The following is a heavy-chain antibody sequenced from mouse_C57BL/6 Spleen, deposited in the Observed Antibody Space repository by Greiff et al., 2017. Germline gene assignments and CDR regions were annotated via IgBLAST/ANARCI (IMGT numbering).Heavy chain of an antibody. CDR2: IYPGDGDT. J-gene: IGHJ3*01. CDR1: GYAFSSSW. D-gene: IGHD4-1*01. CDR3: ARYRELGQFAY. Sequence: QVQLQQSGPELVKPGASVKISCKASGYAFSSSWMTWVKQRPGKGLEWIGRIYPGDGDTNYNGKFKGKATLTADKSSSTAYMQLSSLTSEDSAVYFGARYRELGQFAYWGQGTLVTVSA. V-gene: IGHV1-82*01.